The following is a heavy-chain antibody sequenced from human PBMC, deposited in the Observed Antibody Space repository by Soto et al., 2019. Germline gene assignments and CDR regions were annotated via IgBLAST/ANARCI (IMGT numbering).Heavy chain of an antibody. V-gene: IGHV4-30-4*08. CDR2: IYYSGNT. D-gene: IGHD1-20*01. CDR3: ASRAITGTTEGDY. Sequence: PSETLSLTCTVSGGSISSGCYYWSWIRQPPGKGLEWIGYIYYSGNTYYNPSLKSRVTISLDTSKNQFSLKLTSVTASDPAVYYCASRAITGTTEGDYWGQGTLVTVSS. CDR1: GGSISSGCYY. J-gene: IGHJ4*02.